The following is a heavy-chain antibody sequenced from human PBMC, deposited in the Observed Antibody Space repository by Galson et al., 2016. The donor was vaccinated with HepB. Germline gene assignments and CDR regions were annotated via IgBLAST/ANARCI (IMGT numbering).Heavy chain of an antibody. J-gene: IGHJ4*02. CDR2: TIPLYGAT. D-gene: IGHD3-22*01. Sequence: SCKASGGTFTSYAVSWVRQAPGQGLEWLGGTIPLYGATKYAQKFQGRVTITADDSTSTAYMELSSLISDDTAVYFCAVGRYYYDTSGYPIDFDFWGQGTLVTVSS. V-gene: IGHV1-69*01. CDR1: GGTFTSYA. CDR3: AVGRYYYDTSGYPIDFDF.